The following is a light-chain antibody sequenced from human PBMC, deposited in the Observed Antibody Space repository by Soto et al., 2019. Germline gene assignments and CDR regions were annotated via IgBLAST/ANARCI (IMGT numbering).Light chain of an antibody. Sequence: IQISHSPSSLSASVVHRVTSTFRASQGIGDALGWYQQKPGKAPKRLIYAASSLQSGVPSRFSGSGSGTDFTLTISSLQPEDFATYYCLQDYIYPWTFGQGTKV. J-gene: IGKJ1*01. CDR1: QGIGDA. CDR2: AAS. V-gene: IGKV1-6*01. CDR3: LQDYIYPWT.